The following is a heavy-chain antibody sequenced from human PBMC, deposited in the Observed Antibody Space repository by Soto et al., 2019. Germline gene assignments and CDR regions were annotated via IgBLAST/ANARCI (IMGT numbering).Heavy chain of an antibody. CDR1: GFTFSSYA. V-gene: IGHV3-23*01. Sequence: GGFLRLSCAASGFTFSSYAMSWVRQAPGKGLEWVSAISGSGGSTYYADSVKGRFTISRDNSKNTLYLQMNSLRAEDTAVYYCAKDYYGSGGNWFDPWGQGTLVTVSS. D-gene: IGHD3-10*01. CDR2: ISGSGGST. J-gene: IGHJ5*02. CDR3: AKDYYGSGGNWFDP.